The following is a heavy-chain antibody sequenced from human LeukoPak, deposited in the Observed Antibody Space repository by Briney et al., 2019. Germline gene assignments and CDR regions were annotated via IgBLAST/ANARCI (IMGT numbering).Heavy chain of an antibody. D-gene: IGHD4-23*01. CDR2: IKQDGSEK. Sequence: GGSLRLSCAASGFTFSSYWLSWVRQAPGKGLEWVANIKQDGSEKYYLDSVKGRFTISRDNAKNSLYLQMNSLRAEDTAVYYCARFITVVTSGAFDIWGQGTMVTVSS. J-gene: IGHJ3*02. CDR3: ARFITVVTSGAFDI. CDR1: GFTFSSYW. V-gene: IGHV3-7*05.